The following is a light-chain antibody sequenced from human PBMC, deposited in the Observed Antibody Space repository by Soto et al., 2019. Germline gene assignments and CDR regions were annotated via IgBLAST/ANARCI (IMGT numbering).Light chain of an antibody. J-gene: IGKJ4*01. CDR2: WAS. V-gene: IGKV4-1*01. CDR3: QQYSSTPLT. Sequence: DIVMTQSPDSLAVSLGERATINCKSSQSVLYSSNNKNYLAWYQQKPGQPPKLLIYWASSRESGVPDRFSGSGSGTDFPLTISSLQAEDVAVYCCQQYSSTPLTFGGGTKVEIK. CDR1: QSVLYSSNNKNY.